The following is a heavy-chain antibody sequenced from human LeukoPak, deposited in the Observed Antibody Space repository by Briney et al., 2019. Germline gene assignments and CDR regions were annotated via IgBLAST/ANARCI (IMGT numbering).Heavy chain of an antibody. D-gene: IGHD3-16*02. CDR1: GFTFSSYA. CDR2: INWNGGST. V-gene: IGHV3-20*04. Sequence: GGSLRLSCAASGFTFSSYAMSWVRQAPGKGLEWVSGINWNGGSTGYADSVKGRFTISRDNAKNSLYLQMNSLRAEDTALYYCARDGNYDYVWGSYRNPFDYWGQGTLVTVSS. J-gene: IGHJ4*02. CDR3: ARDGNYDYVWGSYRNPFDY.